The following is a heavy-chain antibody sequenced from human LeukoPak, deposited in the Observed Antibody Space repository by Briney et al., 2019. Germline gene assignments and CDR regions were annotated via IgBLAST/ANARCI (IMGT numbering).Heavy chain of an antibody. J-gene: IGHJ5*02. CDR3: ARDGGITMIVGWFDP. CDR1: GYTFTGYY. CDR2: INPNSGGT. V-gene: IGHV1-2*02. Sequence: ASVTVSCTASGYTFTGYYMHWVRQAPGQGLEWMGWINPNSGGTNYAQKFQGRVTMTRDTSISTAYMELSRLRSDDTAVYYCARDGGITMIVGWFDPWGQGTLVTASS. D-gene: IGHD3-22*01.